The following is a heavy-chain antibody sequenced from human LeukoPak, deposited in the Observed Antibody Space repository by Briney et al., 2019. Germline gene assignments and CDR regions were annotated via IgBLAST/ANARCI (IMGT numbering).Heavy chain of an antibody. D-gene: IGHD3-10*02. CDR2: ISSSSSYI. CDR1: GFTFSSYS. V-gene: IGHV3-21*01. Sequence: GGSLRLSCAASGFTFSSYSMNWVHQAPAKGLEWVSSISSSSSYIYYADSVKGRFTISRDNAKNSLYLQMNSLRAVDTAVYYCAELGITMIGGVWGKGTTVTISS. J-gene: IGHJ6*04. CDR3: AELGITMIGGV.